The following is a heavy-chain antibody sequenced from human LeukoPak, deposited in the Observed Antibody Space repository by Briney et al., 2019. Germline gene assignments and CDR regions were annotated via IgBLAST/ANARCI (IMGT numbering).Heavy chain of an antibody. CDR1: GLTFSNYW. J-gene: IGHJ4*02. V-gene: IGHV3-7*03. CDR2: IKQDGSEK. Sequence: GGSLRLSCAASGLTFSNYWMDWVRQAPGKGLEWVANIKQDGSEKNYVDSVKGRFIISRDNAKNPLYLQMNTLRADDTAVYYCARDGFGTGSNWGQGTLVTVSS. D-gene: IGHD3-16*01. CDR3: ARDGFGTGSN.